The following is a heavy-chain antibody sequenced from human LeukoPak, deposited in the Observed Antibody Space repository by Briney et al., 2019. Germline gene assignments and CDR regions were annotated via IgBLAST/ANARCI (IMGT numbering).Heavy chain of an antibody. J-gene: IGHJ4*02. Sequence: PSETLSLTCAVYGGSFSGYYWSWIRQPPGKGLEWIEEINHSGSTNYNPSLKSRVTISVDTSKNQFSLKLSSVTAADTAVYYCARFPLHRLVVITDYWGQGTLVTVSS. V-gene: IGHV4-34*01. CDR2: INHSGST. D-gene: IGHD3-3*01. CDR3: ARFPLHRLVVITDY. CDR1: GGSFSGYY.